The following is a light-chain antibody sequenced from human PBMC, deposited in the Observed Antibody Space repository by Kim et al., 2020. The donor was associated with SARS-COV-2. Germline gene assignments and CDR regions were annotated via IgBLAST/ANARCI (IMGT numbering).Light chain of an antibody. J-gene: IGKJ2*03. CDR3: QQYFWSPFS. CDR1: QSLSSS. CDR2: GAS. V-gene: IGKV3-20*01. Sequence: SLSPVERATRSFRDSQSLSSSFAWYQQNPGQAPRLLIYGASTRATGVPDRFSASGSGTDFTLIITRVEPEDFAMYFCQQYFWSPFSFGQGTKLEI.